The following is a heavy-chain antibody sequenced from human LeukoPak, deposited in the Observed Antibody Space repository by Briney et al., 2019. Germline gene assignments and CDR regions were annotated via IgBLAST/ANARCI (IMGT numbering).Heavy chain of an antibody. V-gene: IGHV4-4*07. CDR1: GGSINSYY. J-gene: IGHJ4*02. CDR2: IYTTGST. Sequence: SETLSLTCTVSGGSINSYYWGWIRQPAGKGLEWIGRIYTTGSTHYNPSLKSRLTISVDKDNNQFSLKLTSLAPRNAAIYYCARAGYTISYYSLDYWGQGALVTVSS. CDR3: ARAGYTISYYSLDY. D-gene: IGHD1-26*01.